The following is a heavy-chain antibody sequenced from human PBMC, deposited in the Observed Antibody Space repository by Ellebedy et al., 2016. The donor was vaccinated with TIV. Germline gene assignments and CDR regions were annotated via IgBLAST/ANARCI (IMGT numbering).Heavy chain of an antibody. CDR2: FDPEDGET. Sequence: AASVKVSCKVSGYTLTELSMHWVRQAPGKGLEWMGGFDPEDGETIYAQKFQGRVTMTEDTATDTAYMELSSLRSEDTAVYYCATVPRYYDILNGYYTAGTAIAFDPWGQGTLVTVSS. CDR1: GYTLTELS. CDR3: ATVPRYYDILNGYYTAGTAIAFDP. J-gene: IGHJ5*02. V-gene: IGHV1-24*01. D-gene: IGHD3-9*01.